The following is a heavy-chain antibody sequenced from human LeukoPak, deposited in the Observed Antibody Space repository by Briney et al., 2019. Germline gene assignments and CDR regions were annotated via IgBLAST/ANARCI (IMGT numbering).Heavy chain of an antibody. CDR1: GGSISSYY. CDR2: IYYSGST. CDR3: ARGSNDFWSGYTFHYYYMDV. Sequence: SETLSLTCAVSGGSISSYYWSWIRQPPGKGLEWIGYIYYSGSTNYNPSLKSRVTISVDTSKNQFSLKLSSVTAADTAVYYCARGSNDFWSGYTFHYYYMDVWGKGTTVTVSS. J-gene: IGHJ6*03. D-gene: IGHD3-3*01. V-gene: IGHV4-59*01.